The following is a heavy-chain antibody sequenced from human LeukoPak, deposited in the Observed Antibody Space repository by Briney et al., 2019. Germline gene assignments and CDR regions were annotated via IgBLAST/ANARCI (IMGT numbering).Heavy chain of an antibody. V-gene: IGHV4-59*06. D-gene: IGHD3-22*01. CDR2: IYYSGST. CDR3: ARSYDSSGYSTNWFDP. J-gene: IGHJ5*02. CDR1: GGSISSYY. Sequence: KTSETLSLTCTVSGGSISSYYWSWIRQHPGKGLEWIGYIYYSGSTYYNPSLKSRVTISVDTSKNQFSLKLSSVTAADTAVYYCARSYDSSGYSTNWFDPWGQGTLVTVSS.